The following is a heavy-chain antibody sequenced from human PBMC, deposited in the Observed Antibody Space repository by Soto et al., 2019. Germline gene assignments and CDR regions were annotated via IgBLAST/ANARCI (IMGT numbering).Heavy chain of an antibody. CDR2: ISYDGSNK. V-gene: IGHV3-30*18. D-gene: IGHD1-26*01. CDR1: GFTFSSYG. J-gene: IGHJ4*02. Sequence: QMQLMESGGGVVQPGRSLRLSCAASGFTFSSYGMHWVRQAPGKGLEWVAVISYDGSNKYYVDSVKGRFTISRDNSKNTLNLQMNSLRAEDTAVYYCAKAVGIGGSYYVGDYWGQGTLVTVSS. CDR3: AKAVGIGGSYYVGDY.